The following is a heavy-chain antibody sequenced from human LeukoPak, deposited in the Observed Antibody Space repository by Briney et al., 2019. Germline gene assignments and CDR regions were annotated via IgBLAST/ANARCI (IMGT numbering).Heavy chain of an antibody. CDR3: ARGAGISSSSWYFVAN. Sequence: SVKVSCRASGGTFSSYAISWVRQAPGQGLEWMGRIIPILGIANYAQKFQGRVTITADKSTSTAYMELSSLRSEDTAVYYCARGAGISSSSWYFVANWGQGTLVTVSS. V-gene: IGHV1-69*04. CDR1: GGTFSSYA. D-gene: IGHD6-13*01. J-gene: IGHJ4*02. CDR2: IIPILGIA.